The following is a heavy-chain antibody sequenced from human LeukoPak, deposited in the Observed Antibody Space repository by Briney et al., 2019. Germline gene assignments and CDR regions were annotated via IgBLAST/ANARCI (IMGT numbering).Heavy chain of an antibody. CDR3: ARDSEYQLLFHRFDP. V-gene: IGHV4-4*07. CDR2: IYTSGST. D-gene: IGHD2-2*01. Sequence: SETLSLTCTVSGGSVSGYFRNWIRQPAGKGLEWIGRIYTSGSTNYNPSLKSRVTISVDKSKNQFSLKLTSVTAADTAVYYCARDSEYQLLFHRFDPWGQGTLVTVSS. CDR1: GGSVSGYF. J-gene: IGHJ5*02.